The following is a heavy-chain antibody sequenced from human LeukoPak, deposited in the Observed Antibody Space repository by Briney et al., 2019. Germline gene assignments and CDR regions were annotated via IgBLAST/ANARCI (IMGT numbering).Heavy chain of an antibody. J-gene: IGHJ4*02. CDR2: IYYSGST. CDR3: ARYYNWNYVFNY. D-gene: IGHD1-7*01. CDR1: DGSISSSSYY. V-gene: IGHV4-39*01. Sequence: PSETLSLTCTVSDGSISSSSYYWGWIRQPPGKGLEWIGSIYYSGSTYYNPSLKSRVTISVDTSKNQFSLKLSSVTAADTAVYYCARYYNWNYVFNYWGQGTLVTVSS.